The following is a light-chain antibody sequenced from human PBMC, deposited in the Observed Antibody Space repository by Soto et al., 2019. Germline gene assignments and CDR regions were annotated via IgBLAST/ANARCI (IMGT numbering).Light chain of an antibody. CDR1: QRVSSTY. CDR3: QQYGSSPQT. CDR2: GAS. Sequence: EIVLTQSPGTLSLSPGERATLSCRASQRVSSTYLAWYQQKPGQAPRLLIYGASSRATGIPDRFTGSGSGTDFSRTISRLEPEDFAVYYCQQYGSSPQTFGQGTKVEIK. J-gene: IGKJ1*01. V-gene: IGKV3-20*01.